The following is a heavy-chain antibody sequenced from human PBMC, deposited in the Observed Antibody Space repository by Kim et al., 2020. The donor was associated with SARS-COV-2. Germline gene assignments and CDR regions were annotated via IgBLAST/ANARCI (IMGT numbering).Heavy chain of an antibody. V-gene: IGHV6-1*01. Sequence: SQTLSLTCAISGDSVSSNTAVWNWIRQSPSRGLEWLGWTYYRSKWYDDYAVSVKSRMSINPDTSKNQFSLQLNSVTPEDTAVYYCARDSVEVARKPFDVWGQGTMVTVSS. CDR2: TYYRSKWYD. D-gene: IGHD6-19*01. J-gene: IGHJ3*01. CDR3: ARDSVEVARKPFDV. CDR1: GDSVSSNTAV.